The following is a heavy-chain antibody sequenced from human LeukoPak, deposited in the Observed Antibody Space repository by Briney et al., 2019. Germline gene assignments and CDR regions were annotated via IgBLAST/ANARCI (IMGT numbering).Heavy chain of an antibody. CDR3: ARRGYGSGTLSD. CDR1: GFTFDDYT. Sequence: GGSLRLSCAASGFTFDDYTMHWVRQAPGKGLEWVSLISWDGGGTYYADSVKGRFTISGDNAKNSLYLQMNSLRAEDTAVYYCARRGYGSGTLSDWGQGTLVTVSS. CDR2: ISWDGGGT. V-gene: IGHV3-43*01. J-gene: IGHJ4*02. D-gene: IGHD3-10*01.